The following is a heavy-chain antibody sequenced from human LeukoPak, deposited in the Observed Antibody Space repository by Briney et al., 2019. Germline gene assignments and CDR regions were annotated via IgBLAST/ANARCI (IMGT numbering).Heavy chain of an antibody. CDR1: GYTFTSYY. Sequence: ASVKVSCKTSGYTFTSYYIHWLRQAPGQGFEWLGWISAYNGNTNYAQKLQGRVTMTTDTSTSTAYMELRSLRSDDTAVYYCAREVPYDSSRYYQPFDYWGQGTLVTVSS. J-gene: IGHJ4*02. CDR2: ISAYNGNT. CDR3: AREVPYDSSRYYQPFDY. D-gene: IGHD3-22*01. V-gene: IGHV1-18*04.